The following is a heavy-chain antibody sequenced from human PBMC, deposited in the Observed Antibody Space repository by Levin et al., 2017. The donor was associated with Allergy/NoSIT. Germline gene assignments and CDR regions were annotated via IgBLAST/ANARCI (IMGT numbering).Heavy chain of an antibody. V-gene: IGHV4-34*01. CDR1: GGSLSGYY. D-gene: IGHD2-8*02. CDR2: INHSGGP. J-gene: IGHJ4*02. CDR3: ARGKTGADY. Sequence: SGGSLRLSCAVYGGSLSGYYWSWIRQPPGRGLEWIGEINHSGGPYYNPSLKTQVTISVDTSKTQFSLNLHSVTAVDTAVYYCARGKTGADYWGQGTPVTVSS.